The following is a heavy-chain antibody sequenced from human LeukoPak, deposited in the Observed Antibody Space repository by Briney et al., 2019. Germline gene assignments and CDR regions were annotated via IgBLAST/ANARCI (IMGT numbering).Heavy chain of an antibody. J-gene: IGHJ4*02. CDR2: IYYSGIT. CDR1: GGSISSSRSY. V-gene: IGHV4-39*07. Sequence: SETLSLTCTVSGGSISSSRSYWGWIRQTPGNGLEWIGSIYYSGITYYNPSLKSRVTISVDTSKKQFSLKLSSVTAADTAVYYCARVLSQGFDYWGQGTLVTVSS. CDR3: ARVLSQGFDY. D-gene: IGHD3-16*01.